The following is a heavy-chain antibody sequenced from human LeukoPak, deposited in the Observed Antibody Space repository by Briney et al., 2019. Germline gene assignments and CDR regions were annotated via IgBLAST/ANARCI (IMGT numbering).Heavy chain of an antibody. CDR1: GFTFSSYG. Sequence: GGTLRLSCAASGFTFSSYGMSWVRQAPGKGLEWVSAISGSGGSTYYADSVKGRFTISRDNSKNTLYLQMNSLRAEDTAVYYCATIEAVRFHYWGQGTLVTVSS. CDR3: ATIEAVRFHY. D-gene: IGHD2/OR15-2a*01. V-gene: IGHV3-23*01. J-gene: IGHJ4*02. CDR2: ISGSGGST.